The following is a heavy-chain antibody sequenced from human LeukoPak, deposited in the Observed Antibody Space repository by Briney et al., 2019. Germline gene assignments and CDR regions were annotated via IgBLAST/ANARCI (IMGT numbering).Heavy chain of an antibody. CDR1: GGSISSGSYY. CDR2: IHTSGST. D-gene: IGHD2-15*01. J-gene: IGHJ5*02. V-gene: IGHV4-61*02. Sequence: TLSLTCTVSGGSISSGSYYWSWIRQPAGKGLEWIGRIHTSGSTNYNPSLKSRVTISADTSKNQFSLKLSSVTAADTAVYYCAREYCSGGSCYWYTTGWFDPWGQGTLVTVSS. CDR3: AREYCSGGSCYWYTTGWFDP.